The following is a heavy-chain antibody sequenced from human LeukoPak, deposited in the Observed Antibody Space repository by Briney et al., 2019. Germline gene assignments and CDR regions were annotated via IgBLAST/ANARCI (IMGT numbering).Heavy chain of an antibody. Sequence: GGSLRLSCAAPGFTFSDYYMSSIRQAPGKGLEWVAYISSSVSTQYYADTVKGRFTIPSHNAKNSLYLQMNSPRAEDTAGYYCARAPYGSKAIGPYDYWGQGTLVTVSP. D-gene: IGHD3-22*01. J-gene: IGHJ4*02. CDR3: ARAPYGSKAIGPYDY. CDR2: ISSSVSTQ. CDR1: GFTFSDYY. V-gene: IGHV3-11*04.